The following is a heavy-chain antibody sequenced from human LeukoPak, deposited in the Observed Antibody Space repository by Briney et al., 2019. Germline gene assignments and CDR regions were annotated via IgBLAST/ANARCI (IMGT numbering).Heavy chain of an antibody. J-gene: IGHJ4*02. CDR1: GFTFSSYG. CDR2: ISYDGSNK. Sequence: GGSLRLSCAASGFTFSSYGMHWVRQAPGKGLEWVAVISYDGSNKYYADSVKGRFTISRDNSKNTLYLQMNSLRAEDTAVYYCAKGHPPLNDYSDYFDYWGQGTLVTVSS. CDR3: AKGHPPLNDYSDYFDY. D-gene: IGHD4-11*01. V-gene: IGHV3-30*18.